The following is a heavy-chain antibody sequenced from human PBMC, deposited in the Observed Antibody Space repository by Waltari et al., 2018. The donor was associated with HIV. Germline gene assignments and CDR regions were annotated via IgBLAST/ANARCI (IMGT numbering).Heavy chain of an antibody. CDR3: ARGASGRLQARGGYFGLDI. CDR2: IYSDGRT. D-gene: IGHD2-15*01. CDR1: GLPVSHNY. Sequence: EVKVVESGGALAQPGGSMRLPCVGSGLPVSHNYMLWGRQSPGEGMEWVAIIYSDGRTDYRESANGRFTISRDTSKNTVFRQMNSLRLEDTGIFYCARGASGRLQARGGYFGLDIWGRGTTVTVSS. V-gene: IGHV3-66*02. J-gene: IGHJ6*02.